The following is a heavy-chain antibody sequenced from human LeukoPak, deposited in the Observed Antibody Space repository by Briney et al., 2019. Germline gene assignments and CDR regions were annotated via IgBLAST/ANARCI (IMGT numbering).Heavy chain of an antibody. J-gene: IGHJ4*02. CDR3: ARRYDGFDY. CDR2: ISYDGSNK. Sequence: PGGSLRLSCAASGFTFSSYAIHWVRQAPGKGLEWVAVISYDGSNKYYAGSVKGRFSISRDNSKNTLYLQMNSLRADDTAVYYCARRYDGFDYWGQGTLVTVSS. CDR1: GFTFSSYA. V-gene: IGHV3-30-3*01. D-gene: IGHD3-3*01.